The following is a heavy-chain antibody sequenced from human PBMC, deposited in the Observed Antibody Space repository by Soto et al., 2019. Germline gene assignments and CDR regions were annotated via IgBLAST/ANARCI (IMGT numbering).Heavy chain of an antibody. CDR2: IYYSGST. V-gene: IGHV4-39*01. J-gene: IGHJ4*02. Sequence: SETLSLTCTVSGGSISSSSYYWGWIRQPPGKGLEWIGGIYYSGSTYYNPSLKSRVTISVDTSKNQFSLKLSSVTAADTAVYYCARPLGSGGSPPSLFDYWGQGTLVTVSS. CDR1: GGSISSSSYY. CDR3: ARPLGSGGSPPSLFDY. D-gene: IGHD2-15*01.